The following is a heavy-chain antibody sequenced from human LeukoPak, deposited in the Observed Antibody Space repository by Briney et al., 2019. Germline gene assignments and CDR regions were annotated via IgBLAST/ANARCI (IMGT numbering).Heavy chain of an antibody. V-gene: IGHV3-74*01. CDR1: GFTFSSYW. D-gene: IGHD2-15*01. Sequence: GGSLRLSCAASGFTFSSYWMHWVRQAPGKGLVWVSRINSDGSVTNYADSVMGRFTSSRDNSKNTLYLQMNSLRAEDTAVYYCARDRGYCSGGSCGMDVWGQGTTVTVSS. CDR3: ARDRGYCSGGSCGMDV. J-gene: IGHJ6*02. CDR2: INSDGSVT.